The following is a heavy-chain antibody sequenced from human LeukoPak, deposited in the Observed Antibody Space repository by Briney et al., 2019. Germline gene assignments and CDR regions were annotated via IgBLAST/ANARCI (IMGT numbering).Heavy chain of an antibody. Sequence: GGSLRLSCVASDFTFNNYGMSWVRQAPGKGLEWVAVISYDGSNKYYADSVKGRFTISRDNSKNTLYLQMNSLRAEDTAVYYCARGDYYDSSGYYLHLIDYWGQETLVTVSS. CDR3: ARGDYYDSSGYYLHLIDY. CDR1: DFTFNNYG. J-gene: IGHJ4*02. V-gene: IGHV3-30*03. CDR2: ISYDGSNK. D-gene: IGHD3-22*01.